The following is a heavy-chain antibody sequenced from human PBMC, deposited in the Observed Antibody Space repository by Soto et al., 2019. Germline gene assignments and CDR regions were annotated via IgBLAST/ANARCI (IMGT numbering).Heavy chain of an antibody. J-gene: IGHJ4*02. D-gene: IGHD3-10*01. Sequence: QVQLVESGGGVVQPGRSLRLSCAASGFSFSNYDIHWVRQAPGKGLEWVAFIRYDGSNKYYADSVKGRFTISRDNSKNTLYLQMDSRRVEDTAVYYCARGGGGLLWFGEPPYWGQGTLVAVSS. CDR2: IRYDGSNK. CDR3: ARGGGGLLWFGEPPY. CDR1: GFSFSNYD. V-gene: IGHV3-33*01.